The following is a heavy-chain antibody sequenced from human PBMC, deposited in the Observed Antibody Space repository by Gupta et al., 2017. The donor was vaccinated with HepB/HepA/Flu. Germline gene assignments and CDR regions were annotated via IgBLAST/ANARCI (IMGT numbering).Heavy chain of an antibody. CDR1: GFTVSSNY. CDR2: SYSGGST. V-gene: IGHV3-53*01. J-gene: IGHJ6*03. CDR3: ARGVKGWTYYDYYMDV. D-gene: IGHD3-3*01. Sequence: EVQLVESGGGLIQPVGSLRLSCAASGFTVSSNYMSWVRQAPGKGLEWVSVSYSGGSTYYADSVKGRFTISRDNSKNTLYLQMNSLRAEDTAVYYCARGVKGWTYYDYYMDVWGKGTTVTVSS.